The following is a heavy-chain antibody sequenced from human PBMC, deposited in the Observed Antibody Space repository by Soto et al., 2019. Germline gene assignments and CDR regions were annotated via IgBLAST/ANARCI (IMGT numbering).Heavy chain of an antibody. CDR3: ARLIDRDWFDP. CDR1: GGSISSYS. V-gene: IGHV4-59*08. CDR2: IYYDGST. Sequence: PSETLSLTCTVSGGSISSYSWSWIRQSPGKGLEWIGYIYYDGSTDYNPSLKSRVTISVDTSQNQLSLKLSSVTAADTAVYYCARLIDRDWFDPWGQGTLVTVSS. D-gene: IGHD3-22*01. J-gene: IGHJ5*02.